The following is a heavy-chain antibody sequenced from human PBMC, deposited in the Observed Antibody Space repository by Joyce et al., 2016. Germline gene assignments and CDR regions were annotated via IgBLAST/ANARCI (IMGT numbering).Heavy chain of an antibody. Sequence: EVQLVESGGGLIQPGGSLGLSCAASGCTFNIYSMNWVRQAPGKGLEWVSYISSTGGTIYYADSVKGRFTISRDNAKNSLYLQMNSLRDEDTAVYYCVKEDVRREDVWGQGTTVTVSS. CDR3: VKEDVRREDV. CDR1: GCTFNIYS. CDR2: ISSTGGTI. V-gene: IGHV3-48*02. J-gene: IGHJ6*02.